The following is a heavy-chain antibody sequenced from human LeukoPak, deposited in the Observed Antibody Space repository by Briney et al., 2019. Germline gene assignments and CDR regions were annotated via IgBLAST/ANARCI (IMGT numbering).Heavy chain of an antibody. CDR1: GYTFTSYD. CDR3: ARDITAFGGVSGFLICDAFDI. D-gene: IGHD3-16*01. J-gene: IGHJ3*02. V-gene: IGHV1-18*01. Sequence: SVKVSCKASGYTFTSYDINWVRQAPGQGLEWMGWISAYNGNTNYAQKLQGRVTMTTDTSTSTAYMELRSLRSDDTAVYYCARDITAFGGVSGFLICDAFDIWGQGTMVTVSS. CDR2: ISAYNGNT.